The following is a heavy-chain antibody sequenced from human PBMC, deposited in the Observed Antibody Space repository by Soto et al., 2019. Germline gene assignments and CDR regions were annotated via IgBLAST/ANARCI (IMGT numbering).Heavy chain of an antibody. CDR3: ARDRIPQYSSTYNWFDP. V-gene: IGHV1-69*04. Sequence: GASVKVSCKASGGTFSSYTISWVRQAPGQGLEWMGRIIPILGIANYAQKFQGRVTITADKSTSTAYMELSSLRSEDTAVYYCARDRIPQYSSTYNWFDPWGQGTLVTVSS. J-gene: IGHJ5*02. CDR2: IIPILGIA. CDR1: GGTFSSYT. D-gene: IGHD6-13*01.